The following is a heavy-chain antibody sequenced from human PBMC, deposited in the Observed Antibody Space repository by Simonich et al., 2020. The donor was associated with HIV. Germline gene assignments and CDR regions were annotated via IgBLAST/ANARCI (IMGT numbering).Heavy chain of an antibody. CDR2: ITPNSGGT. Sequence: QVQLVQSGAEMKKPGASVKVSCKASGYTFTGYYMHWVRQAPGQGLGWMGRITPNSGGTNYSQKLQGRVTMTRDTSISTAYMELSRLRSDDTAIYYCARAYCSGGRCYDAFDIWGQGTMVNVSS. CDR3: ARAYCSGGRCYDAFDI. D-gene: IGHD2-15*01. CDR1: GYTFTGYY. J-gene: IGHJ3*02. V-gene: IGHV1-2*06.